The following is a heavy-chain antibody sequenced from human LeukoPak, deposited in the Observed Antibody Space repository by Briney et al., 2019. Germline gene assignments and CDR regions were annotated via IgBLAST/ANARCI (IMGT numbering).Heavy chain of an antibody. CDR2: IIPILGIA. CDR1: GGTFSSYT. Sequence: TVKVSCKASGGTFSSYTISWVRQAPGQGLEWMGRIIPILGIANYAQKFQGRVTITADKSTSTAYMELSSLRSEDTAVYYCARSPTWNAWYFDLWGRGTLVTVSS. CDR3: ARSPTWNAWYFDL. J-gene: IGHJ2*01. D-gene: IGHD1-1*01. V-gene: IGHV1-69*02.